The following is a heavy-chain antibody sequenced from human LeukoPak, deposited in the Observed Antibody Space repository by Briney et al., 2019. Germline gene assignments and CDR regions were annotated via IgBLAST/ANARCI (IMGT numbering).Heavy chain of an antibody. CDR1: GGSISSSNW. CDR2: IYHSGST. J-gene: IGHJ4*02. Sequence: SETLSLTCAVSGGSISSSNWWSWVRQPPGKGLEWIGEIYHSGSTNYNPSPKSRVTISVDKSKNQFSLKLSSVTAADTAVYYCARALEYSSSCFDYWGQGTLVTVSS. CDR3: ARALEYSSSCFDY. V-gene: IGHV4-4*02. D-gene: IGHD6-6*01.